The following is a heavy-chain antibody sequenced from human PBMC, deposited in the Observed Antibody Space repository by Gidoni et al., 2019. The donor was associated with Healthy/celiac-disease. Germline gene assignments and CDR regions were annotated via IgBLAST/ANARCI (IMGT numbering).Heavy chain of an antibody. CDR1: GYTFTSYG. CDR2: ISAYNGNT. D-gene: IGHD4-17*01. V-gene: IGHV1-18*01. Sequence: QVQLVQSGAEVKKPGASVKVSCKASGYTFTSYGISWVRQAPGHGLEWMGWISAYNGNTNYAQKLQGRVTMTTDTSTSTAYMELRSLRSDDTAVYYCAIDTIGTVTNERGFYYYYGMDVWGQGTTVTVSS. J-gene: IGHJ6*02. CDR3: AIDTIGTVTNERGFYYYYGMDV.